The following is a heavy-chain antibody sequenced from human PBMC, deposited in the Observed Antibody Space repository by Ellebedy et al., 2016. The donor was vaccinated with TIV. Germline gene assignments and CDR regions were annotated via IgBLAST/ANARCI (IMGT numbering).Heavy chain of an antibody. CDR1: GFTFSIYA. CDR3: ARGTGELGWFFDL. Sequence: PGGSLRLSCAASGFTFSIYAMHWVRQAPGKGLEWVAVISHDGSNTYYADSVKGRFIIPRDNSKTTLSLQMNSLRPEDTALYYCARGTGELGWFFDLWGRGTLVTVSS. J-gene: IGHJ2*01. D-gene: IGHD7-27*01. CDR2: ISHDGSNT. V-gene: IGHV3-30*04.